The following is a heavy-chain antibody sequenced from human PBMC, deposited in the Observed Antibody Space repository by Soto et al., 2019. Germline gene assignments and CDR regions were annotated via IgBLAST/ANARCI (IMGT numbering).Heavy chain of an antibody. CDR3: ARQQAMDY. J-gene: IGHJ4*02. CDR2: MNPHSGDT. CDR1: GYTFVNYE. V-gene: IGHV1-8*01. Sequence: QVQLVQSGAEVKKPGASVKVSCKASGYTFVNYEINWVRQATGQGLERLGWMNPHSGDTFYAQNYQGRVTMTRNTSITTAYMELNSLKSEDTAVYYCARQQAMDYWGQGTLVTVSS.